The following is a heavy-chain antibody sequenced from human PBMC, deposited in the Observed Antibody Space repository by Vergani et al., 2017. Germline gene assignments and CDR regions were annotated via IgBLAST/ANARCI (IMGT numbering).Heavy chain of an antibody. CDR3: AREDDYGDYHDAFDI. J-gene: IGHJ3*02. CDR2: IYYSGST. CDR1: GGSISSGGYY. Sequence: QVQLQESGPGLVQPSQTLSLTCTVSGGSISSGGYYWSWIRQHPGKGLEWIGYIYYSGSTYYNPSLKSRVTISVDTSKNQFSLKLSSVTAADTAVYYCAREDDYGDYHDAFDIWGQGTMVTVSS. V-gene: IGHV4-31*03. D-gene: IGHD4-17*01.